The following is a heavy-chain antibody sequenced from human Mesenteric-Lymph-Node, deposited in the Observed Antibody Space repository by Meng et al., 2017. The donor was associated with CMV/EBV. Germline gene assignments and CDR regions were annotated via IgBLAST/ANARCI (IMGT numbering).Heavy chain of an antibody. D-gene: IGHD2-2*02. CDR2: INHSGST. CDR3: ARDKICSSTSCYRPEDYGMDV. V-gene: IGHV4-34*01. J-gene: IGHJ6*02. CDR1: GGSFSGYY. Sequence: SETLSLTCAVYGGSFSGYYWSWIRQPPGKGLEWIGEINHSGSTNYNPSLKSRVTISVDTSKNQFSLKLSSVTAADTAVYYCARDKICSSTSCYRPEDYGMDVWGQGTTVTVSS.